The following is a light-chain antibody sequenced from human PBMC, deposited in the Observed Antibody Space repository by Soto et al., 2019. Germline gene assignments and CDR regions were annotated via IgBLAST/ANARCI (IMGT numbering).Light chain of an antibody. V-gene: IGKV3-15*01. Sequence: EIVMTQSPATLSVSPGERATLSCRASQSVSSNLAWYQQKPGQAPRLLIYGASTRATGIPSRFSGSVSVTVFTLTISSLLSEDFAVYYCQQYNNWPSWTFGQGTKVDIK. CDR1: QSVSSN. J-gene: IGKJ1*01. CDR3: QQYNNWPSWT. CDR2: GAS.